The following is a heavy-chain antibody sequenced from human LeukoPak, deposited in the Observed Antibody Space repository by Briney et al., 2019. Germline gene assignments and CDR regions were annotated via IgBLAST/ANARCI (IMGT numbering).Heavy chain of an antibody. Sequence: GGSLRLSCAASGFTFTDHWMHWVRQAPGKGLVWVSSISSSSSYIYYADSVKGRFTISRDNAKNSLYLQMNSLRAEDTAVYYCARHSEYSSSGPGWGQGTLVTVSS. CDR2: ISSSSSYI. J-gene: IGHJ4*02. D-gene: IGHD6-6*01. CDR3: ARHSEYSSSGPG. CDR1: GFTFTDHW. V-gene: IGHV3-21*01.